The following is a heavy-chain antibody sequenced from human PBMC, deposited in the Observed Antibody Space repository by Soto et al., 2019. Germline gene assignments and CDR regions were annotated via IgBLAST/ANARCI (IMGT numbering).Heavy chain of an antibody. D-gene: IGHD6-13*01. CDR1: GYTFTSYG. J-gene: IGHJ4*02. CDR2: ISAYNGNT. V-gene: IGHV1-18*01. CDR3: ARDGQNYDFYPSSSWYLDY. Sequence: ASVKVSCKASGYTFTSYGISWVRQAPGQGLEWMGWISAYNGNTNYAQKLQGRVTMTTDTSTSTAYMELRSLRSDDTAVYYCARDGQNYDFYPSSSWYLDYWGQGTLVTVSS.